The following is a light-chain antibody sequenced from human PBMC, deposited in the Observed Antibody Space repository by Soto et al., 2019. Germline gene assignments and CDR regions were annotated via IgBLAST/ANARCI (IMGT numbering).Light chain of an antibody. CDR1: SSNIGSNY. CDR2: HNN. J-gene: IGLJ2*01. Sequence: QSVLTQPPSASGTPGQRVTISCSGSSSNIGSNYVYWYQQLPGTAPKLLIQHNNQRPSGVPDRFSASKSGTSASLAISGLRSEDDADYYCAAWDDSLVVFGGGTKLTVL. CDR3: AAWDDSLVV. V-gene: IGLV1-47*02.